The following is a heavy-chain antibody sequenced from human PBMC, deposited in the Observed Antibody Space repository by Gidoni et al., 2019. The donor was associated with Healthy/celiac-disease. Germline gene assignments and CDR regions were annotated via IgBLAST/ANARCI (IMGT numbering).Heavy chain of an antibody. D-gene: IGHD3-9*01. CDR3: ARGLFAYYDILTGQIPHAFDI. Sequence: QVQLVESGGGLVKPGGSLRLSCAASGFTFSDYYMSWNRQAPGKGLEWVSYISSSSSYTNYADFVKGRFTISRDNAKNSLYLQMNSLRAEDTAVYYCARGLFAYYDILTGQIPHAFDIWGSRDNGHRLF. CDR1: GFTFSDYY. V-gene: IGHV3-11*05. J-gene: IGHJ3*02. CDR2: ISSSSSYT.